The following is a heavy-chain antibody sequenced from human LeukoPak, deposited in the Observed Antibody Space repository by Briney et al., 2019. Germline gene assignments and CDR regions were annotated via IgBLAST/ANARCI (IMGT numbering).Heavy chain of an antibody. CDR2: IYWDDDK. Sequence: SGPTLVKPTQTLTLTCTFSGFSLSTSGVGVGWIRQPPGKALEWLALIYWDDDKRYSPSLKSRLTITKDTSKNQVVLTMTNMDPVDTATYYCAHKPELLWFGDASETWVFDIWGQGTMVTVSS. J-gene: IGHJ3*02. CDR1: GFSLSTSGVG. V-gene: IGHV2-5*02. D-gene: IGHD3-10*01. CDR3: AHKPELLWFGDASETWVFDI.